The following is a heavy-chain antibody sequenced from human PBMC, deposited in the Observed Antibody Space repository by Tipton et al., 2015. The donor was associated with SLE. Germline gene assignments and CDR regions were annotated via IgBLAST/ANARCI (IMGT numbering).Heavy chain of an antibody. CDR3: ARDERVRGVLGY. Sequence: TLSLTCTVSGSSISNYYWSWIRQSAGKGLEWIGRVHTSGSTSYNPSLKSRVTISVDTSKNQFSLKLSSVTAADTAVYYCARDERVRGVLGYWGQGTLVTVSS. V-gene: IGHV4-4*07. CDR1: GSSISNYY. J-gene: IGHJ4*02. D-gene: IGHD3-10*01. CDR2: VHTSGST.